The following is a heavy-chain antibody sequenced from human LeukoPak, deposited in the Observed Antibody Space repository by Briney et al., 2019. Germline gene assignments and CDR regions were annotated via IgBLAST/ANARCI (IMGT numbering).Heavy chain of an antibody. V-gene: IGHV4-34*01. CDR1: RGSFSGYY. D-gene: IGHD3-22*01. Sequence: SETLSLTCAVYRGSFSGYYWSWIRQPPGKGLEWIGEINHSGSTNYNPSLKSRVTISVDTSKNQFSLKLSSVTAADTAVYYCARDYYYDSSGYYYYFDYWGQGTLVTVSS. CDR3: ARDYYYDSSGYYYYFDY. J-gene: IGHJ4*02. CDR2: INHSGST.